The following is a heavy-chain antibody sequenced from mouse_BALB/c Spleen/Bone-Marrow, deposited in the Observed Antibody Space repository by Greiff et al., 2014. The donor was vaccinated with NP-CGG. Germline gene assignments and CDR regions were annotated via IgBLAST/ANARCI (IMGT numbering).Heavy chain of an antibody. V-gene: IGHV1S81*02. Sequence: VQLQQSGAELVKPGASLKLSCKASGYTFTSYYIYWVKQRPGQGLEWIGEINPSNGGTNFNEKFKSKATLTVDKSSSTAYMQLSSLTSEDSAVYYCTRSNGNWFAYWGQGTLVTVSA. D-gene: IGHD2-1*01. CDR1: GYTFTSYY. CDR3: TRSNGNWFAY. CDR2: INPSNGGT. J-gene: IGHJ3*01.